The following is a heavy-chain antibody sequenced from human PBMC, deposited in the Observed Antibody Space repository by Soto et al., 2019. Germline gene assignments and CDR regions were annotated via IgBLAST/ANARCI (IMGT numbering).Heavy chain of an antibody. CDR2: IYPGDSDT. V-gene: IGHV5-51*01. CDR3: ARPGYSSGWSSRDYYYGMDV. Sequence: GESLKISCMGSGYKVSTWHNFTSYWIAWVRQMPGEGLEWMGIIYPGDSDTRYSPSFQGQVTISADKSISTAYLQWSSLKASDTAMYYCARPGYSSGWSSRDYYYGMDVWGQGTTVTVSS. D-gene: IGHD6-19*01. CDR1: GYKVSTWHNFTSYW. J-gene: IGHJ6*02.